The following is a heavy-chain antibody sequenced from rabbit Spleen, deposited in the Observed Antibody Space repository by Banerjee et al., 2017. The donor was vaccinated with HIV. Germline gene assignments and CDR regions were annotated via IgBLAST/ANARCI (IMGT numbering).Heavy chain of an antibody. D-gene: IGHD1-1*01. V-gene: IGHV1S40*01. CDR1: GVSFSANSY. J-gene: IGHJ6*01. CDR3: ARDTSSSFSSYGMDL. CDR2: IDAGSSAFT. Sequence: QSLEESGGDLVKPGASLTLTCTASGVSFSANSYMCWVRQAPGKGLEWIACIDAGSSAFTYFATWAKGRFTISKTSSTTVTLQMTRLTAADTATYFCARDTSSSFSSYGMDLWGQGTLSPS.